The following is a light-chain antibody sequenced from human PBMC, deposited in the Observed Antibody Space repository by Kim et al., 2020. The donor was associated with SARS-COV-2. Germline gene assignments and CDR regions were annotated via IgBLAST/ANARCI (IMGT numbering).Light chain of an antibody. J-gene: IGLJ1*01. Sequence: APGKTAGITCGGNHIGSQSVHWYQQKPGPAPVLVIYYDSDRPSGIPERFSGSNSGNTATLTISRVEAGDEADYYCQVWDSSSDHYVFGTGTKVTVL. CDR1: HIGSQS. CDR3: QVWDSSSDHYV. V-gene: IGLV3-21*04. CDR2: YDS.